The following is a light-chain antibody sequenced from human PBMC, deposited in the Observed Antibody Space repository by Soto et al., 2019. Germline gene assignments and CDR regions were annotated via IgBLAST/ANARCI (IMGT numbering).Light chain of an antibody. V-gene: IGKV3-11*01. CDR3: QQRSSWPLT. CDR2: DAS. Sequence: EIVLTPSPATLSLSPGERATLSCSASQTVSSSLAWYQHKPGQAPRLLIYDASKRATGIPARFSGSGSGTDFTLTNSSLQPEDFAVYYCQQRSSWPLTFGGGTKVDIK. J-gene: IGKJ4*01. CDR1: QTVSSS.